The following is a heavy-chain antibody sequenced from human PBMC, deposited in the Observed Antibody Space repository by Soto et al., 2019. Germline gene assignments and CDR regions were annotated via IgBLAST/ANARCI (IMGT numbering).Heavy chain of an antibody. Sequence: QVQLVQSGAEVKKPGASVKVSCKASGYTFTSYGISWVRQAPGQGLEWMGWISAYNGNTNYAQKLQGRVTMTTDTSTSTAYRELRSLRSDDTAVYYCARARVTTWGGSDAFDIWGQGTMVTVSS. V-gene: IGHV1-18*01. CDR3: ARARVTTWGGSDAFDI. J-gene: IGHJ3*02. D-gene: IGHD4-17*01. CDR1: GYTFTSYG. CDR2: ISAYNGNT.